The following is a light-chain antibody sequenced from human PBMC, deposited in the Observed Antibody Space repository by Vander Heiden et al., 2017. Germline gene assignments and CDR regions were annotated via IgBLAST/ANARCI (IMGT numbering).Light chain of an antibody. CDR2: WAS. Sequence: DVVMTKSPHSLAVTLGERAPINCKSSQSLVYSANNKNYLAWYQQKPGQPPKLLIYWASTRESGVPDRFSGSGSGTDFTLTISSLQAEDVAVYYCQQYSSTPRTFGQGTKVEIK. V-gene: IGKV4-1*01. CDR3: QQYSSTPRT. CDR1: QSLVYSANNKNY. J-gene: IGKJ1*01.